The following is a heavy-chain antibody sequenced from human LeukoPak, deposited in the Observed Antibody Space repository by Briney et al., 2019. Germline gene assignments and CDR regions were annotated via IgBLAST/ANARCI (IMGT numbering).Heavy chain of an antibody. D-gene: IGHD6-19*01. CDR2: ISAYNGNT. V-gene: IGHV1-18*01. CDR1: GYTFTSYG. J-gene: IGHJ6*03. CDR3: ARISTSGWDHYYYYMDV. Sequence: ASVKVSCKASGYTFTSYGISWVRQAPGQGLEWMGWISAYNGNTNYAQKLQGRVTMTTDTSTSTAYMELRSLRSDDTAVYYCARISTSGWDHYYYYMDVWGKGTTVTVPS.